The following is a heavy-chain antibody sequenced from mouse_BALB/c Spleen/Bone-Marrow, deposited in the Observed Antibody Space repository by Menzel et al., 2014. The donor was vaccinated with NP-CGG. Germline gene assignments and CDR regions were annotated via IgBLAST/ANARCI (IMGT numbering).Heavy chain of an antibody. Sequence: RKEAGAELMKPGASVKISCKATGYTFSSYWIEWVKQRPGHGLEWIGEILPGSGSTNYNEKFKGKATFTADTSSNTAYMQLSSLTSEDSAVYYCARSTGTWDYWGQGTSLTVSS. CDR1: GYTFSSYW. J-gene: IGHJ2*02. CDR3: ARSTGTWDY. CDR2: ILPGSGST. D-gene: IGHD4-1*02. V-gene: IGHV1-9*01.